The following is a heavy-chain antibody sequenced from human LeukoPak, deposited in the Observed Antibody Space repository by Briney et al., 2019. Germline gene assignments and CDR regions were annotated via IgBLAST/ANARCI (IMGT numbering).Heavy chain of an antibody. CDR2: TNPNSGGT. CDR3: ARSVVVAATMDY. Sequence: ASVRVSCKASGYTFTGYYMHWVRQAPGQGLEWMGWTNPNSGGTNYAQKFQGRVTMTRDTSISTAYMELSRLRSDDTAVYYCARSVVVAATMDYWGQGTLVTVSS. D-gene: IGHD2-15*01. J-gene: IGHJ4*02. CDR1: GYTFTGYY. V-gene: IGHV1-2*02.